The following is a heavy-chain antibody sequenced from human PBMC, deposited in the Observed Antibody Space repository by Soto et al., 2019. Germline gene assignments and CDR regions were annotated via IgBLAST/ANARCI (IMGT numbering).Heavy chain of an antibody. J-gene: IGHJ6*02. CDR1: GFTFSNYG. CDR3: ARDDEYSGNGMDV. V-gene: IGHV3-33*01. CDR2: ILNDGSNR. D-gene: IGHD3-10*01. Sequence: QVQLVESGGGVVQPGRSLRLSCAASGFTFSNYGMHWVRQAPGKGLEWVAVILNDGSNRYHADSVKDRFTISRDNSKNTLYLQMNSLRAEDTAVYYCARDDEYSGNGMDVWGQWTTVTVS.